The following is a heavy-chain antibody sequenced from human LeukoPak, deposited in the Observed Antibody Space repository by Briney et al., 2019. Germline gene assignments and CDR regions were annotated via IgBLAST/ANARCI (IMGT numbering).Heavy chain of an antibody. CDR1: GFTFSSYW. D-gene: IGHD2/OR15-2a*01. CDR2: IKQDGSEK. J-gene: IGHJ4*02. V-gene: IGHV3-7*03. CDR3: AKSARFYFAAVFDY. Sequence: GGSLRLSCAASGFTFSSYWMSWVRQAPGKGLEWVANIKQDGSEKYYVDSVKGRFTISRDNAKNSLYLQMNSLRAEDTAVYYCAKSARFYFAAVFDYWGQGTLVTVSS.